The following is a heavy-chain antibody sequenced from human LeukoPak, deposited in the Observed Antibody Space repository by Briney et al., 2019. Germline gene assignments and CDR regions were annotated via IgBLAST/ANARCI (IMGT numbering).Heavy chain of an antibody. CDR2: INPKSGGT. V-gene: IGHV1-2*02. CDR1: GYTFTGYY. CDR3: ARGGDYYYDDAFDI. D-gene: IGHD3-10*01. J-gene: IGHJ3*02. Sequence: GASVKVSCKASGYTFTGYYIHWVRQAPGQGLEWMGWINPKSGGTNYAQKFQGRVTMTRDTSINTAYMELSRLRSGDTAVSYCARGGDYYYDDAFDIWGQGTMVTVSS.